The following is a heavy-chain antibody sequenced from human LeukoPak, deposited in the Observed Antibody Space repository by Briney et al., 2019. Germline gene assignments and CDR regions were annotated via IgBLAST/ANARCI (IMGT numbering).Heavy chain of an antibody. Sequence: SVKVSCKASGGTFSSYAISWVRQAPGQGLEWMGRIIPILGIANYAQKFQGRVTITADKSTSTAYMELSSLRSEDTAVYYCPRGSDWYFDPWGQGTLVTVSS. CDR3: PRGSDWYFDP. J-gene: IGHJ5*02. CDR1: GGTFSSYA. V-gene: IGHV1-69*04. D-gene: IGHD6-19*01. CDR2: IIPILGIA.